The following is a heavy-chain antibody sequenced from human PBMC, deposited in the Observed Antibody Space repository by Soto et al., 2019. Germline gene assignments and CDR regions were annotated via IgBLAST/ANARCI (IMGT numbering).Heavy chain of an antibody. J-gene: IGHJ4*02. Sequence: GGSLRLSCAASGFTFDDYGMSWVRQAPGKGLEWVSGINWNGGSTGYADSVKGRFTISRDNAKNSLYLQMNSLRAEDTALYHCARDQHYYGSGSYEPLFDYWGQGTLVTVSS. CDR3: ARDQHYYGSGSYEPLFDY. CDR2: INWNGGST. V-gene: IGHV3-20*01. CDR1: GFTFDDYG. D-gene: IGHD3-10*01.